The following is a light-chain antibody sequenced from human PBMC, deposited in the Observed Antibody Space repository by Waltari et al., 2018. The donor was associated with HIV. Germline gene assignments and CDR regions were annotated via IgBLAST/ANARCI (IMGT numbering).Light chain of an antibody. CDR3: QQYKYWPET. CDR1: QNITNK. CDR2: DAS. V-gene: IGKV3D-15*01. Sequence: EVVLTQAPSTLSVSLGEGASLSCRASQNITNKLGWYQQKAGQAPRLLIYDASRRATAIPDRFGGSGSGTEFNLTISRLVFEDVAVYVCQQYKYWPETFGQGTKVEIK. J-gene: IGKJ1*01.